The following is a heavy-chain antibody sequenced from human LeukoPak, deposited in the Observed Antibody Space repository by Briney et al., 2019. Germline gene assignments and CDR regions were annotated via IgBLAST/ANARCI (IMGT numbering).Heavy chain of an antibody. J-gene: IGHJ4*02. CDR1: GFTFTTYT. Sequence: SGGSLRLSCAASGFTFTTYTMNWVRQTPGKGLEWVSSITNNSDYIYYADSVKGRFTISRDNAKNSLYLQMNSLRAEDTAVYYCARDTPRSFGRYFDWLLTPAFDYWGQGTLVTVSS. V-gene: IGHV3-21*01. CDR3: ARDTPRSFGRYFDWLLTPAFDY. D-gene: IGHD3-9*01. CDR2: ITNNSDYI.